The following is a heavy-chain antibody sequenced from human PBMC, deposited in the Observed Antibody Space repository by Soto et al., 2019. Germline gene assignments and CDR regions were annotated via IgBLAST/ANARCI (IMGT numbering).Heavy chain of an antibody. J-gene: IGHJ4*02. D-gene: IGHD4-17*01. CDR1: GGSISGYY. Sequence: ETLSLTCTVSGGSISGYYWSWIRQPPGKGLEWIGYIYYSGSSNYSPSLKSRVTMSVDTSKNQFSLKLSSVTAADTAVYYCARQGRYGDYYFDHWGQGTPVTVSS. CDR3: ARQGRYGDYYFDH. CDR2: IYYSGSS. V-gene: IGHV4-59*08.